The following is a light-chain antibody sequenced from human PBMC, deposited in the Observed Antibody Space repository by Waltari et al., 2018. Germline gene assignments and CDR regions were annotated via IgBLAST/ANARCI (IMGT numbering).Light chain of an antibody. CDR3: CSYAGSYTRV. J-gene: IGLJ3*02. V-gene: IGLV2-11*01. CDR2: DVS. CDR1: SSDVGGYDF. Sequence: QSALTQPRSVSGSPGQSVTIPCTGSSSDVGGYDFVSWYQQYPGKAPKLMISDVSKRPSGVPDRFSGSKSGNTASLTISGLQAEDEADYYCCSYAGSYTRVFGGGTKLTVL.